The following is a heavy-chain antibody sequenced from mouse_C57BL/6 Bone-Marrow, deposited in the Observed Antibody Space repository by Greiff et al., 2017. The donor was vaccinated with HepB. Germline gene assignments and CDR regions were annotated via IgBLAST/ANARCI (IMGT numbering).Heavy chain of an antibody. CDR3: ARQVTTVVAPLGCDV. V-gene: IGHV5-12*01. D-gene: IGHD1-1*01. CDR2: ISNGGGST. Sequence: EVQGVESGGGLVQPGGSLKLSCAASGFTFSDYYMYWVRQTPEKRLEWVAYISNGGGSTYYPDTVKGRFTISRDNAKNTLYLQMSRLKAEDTAMYYCARQVTTVVAPLGCDVWGTGTTVTVSS. CDR1: GFTFSDYY. J-gene: IGHJ1*03.